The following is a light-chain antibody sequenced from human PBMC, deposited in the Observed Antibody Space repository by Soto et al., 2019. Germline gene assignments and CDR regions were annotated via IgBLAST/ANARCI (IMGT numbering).Light chain of an antibody. V-gene: IGLV2-14*01. J-gene: IGLJ2*01. Sequence: QSALTQPASVSGSPGQSITISCAGTSGDVGAYNYVTWFQQYPGKVPKLIIYDVSDRPSGVSDRFSGSKSGNTASLTISGLLAEDEDDYYCGSYTTINTRIFGGGTQLPVL. CDR2: DVS. CDR3: GSYTTINTRI. CDR1: SGDVGAYNY.